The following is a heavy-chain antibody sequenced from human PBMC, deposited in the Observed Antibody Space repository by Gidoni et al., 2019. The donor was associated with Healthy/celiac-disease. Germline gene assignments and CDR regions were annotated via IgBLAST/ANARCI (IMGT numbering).Heavy chain of an antibody. Sequence: EVQLLESGGGLVQPGGSLRLSCAASGFTFSNAWMSWVRPAPGKGLEGVGRIKSKTEGGTTDYAGPVKGRFTISRDDSKNTLYLQMNRLKTEDTAGYYCTTRVRVVEWYLDYWGQGTLVTVSS. CDR1: GFTFSNAW. CDR2: IKSKTEGGTT. D-gene: IGHD3-3*01. V-gene: IGHV3-15*01. CDR3: TTRVRVVEWYLDY. J-gene: IGHJ4*02.